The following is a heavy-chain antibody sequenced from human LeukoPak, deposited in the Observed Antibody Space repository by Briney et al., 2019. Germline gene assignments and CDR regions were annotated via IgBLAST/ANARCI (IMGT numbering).Heavy chain of an antibody. J-gene: IGHJ6*03. CDR1: GFTFRRYG. CDR3: AKGDGYNAGYYYYYYYMDV. Sequence: GGSLRLSCAASGFTFRRYGMHWVRQAPGKGLEWVAVISYDGSKKYYGDSVRGRFTISRDNSKNTLYLQMNSLRAEDTAVYYCAKGDGYNAGYYYYYYYMDVWGKGTTVTVSS. V-gene: IGHV3-30*18. CDR2: ISYDGSKK. D-gene: IGHD5-24*01.